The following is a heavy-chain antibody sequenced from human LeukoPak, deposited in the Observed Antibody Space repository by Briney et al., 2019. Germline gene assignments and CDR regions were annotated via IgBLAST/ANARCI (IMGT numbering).Heavy chain of an antibody. V-gene: IGHV4-31*03. CDR2: IYYSGTT. Sequence: SQTLSLTCTVSGGSISSGGDYWSWIRQHPGKGLEWIGYIYYSGTTYYNPSLRSRITLSVDTSKSQFSLNLSSVTAADTAVYYCARAAWRGTNSRGAFDIWGQGTMVAVSS. CDR3: ARAAWRGTNSRGAFDI. J-gene: IGHJ3*02. D-gene: IGHD4/OR15-4a*01. CDR1: GGSISSGGDY.